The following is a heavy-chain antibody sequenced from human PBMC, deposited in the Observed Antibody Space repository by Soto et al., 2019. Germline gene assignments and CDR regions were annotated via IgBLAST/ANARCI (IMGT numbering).Heavy chain of an antibody. CDR3: ARPASGGSRDAFDV. CDR2: IDPTDSFT. D-gene: IGHD2-15*01. CDR1: GYKFATFW. J-gene: IGHJ3*01. Sequence: GESLKISCKASGYKFATFWLNWVRQTPGKGLEWLGRIDPTDSFTNYSPPFEGHVTISVDRSISTAYLQWNSLQASDTAIYYCARPASGGSRDAFDVWGQGTTVTVSS. V-gene: IGHV5-10-1*01.